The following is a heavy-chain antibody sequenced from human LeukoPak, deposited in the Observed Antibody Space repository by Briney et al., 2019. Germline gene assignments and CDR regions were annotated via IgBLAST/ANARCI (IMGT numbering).Heavy chain of an antibody. CDR1: GYTFTGYY. CDR2: INPNSGGT. J-gene: IGHJ5*02. D-gene: IGHD3-3*01. CDR3: ARTGYDFWSDNRFDP. V-gene: IGHV1-2*02. Sequence: GASVKVSCKASGYTFTGYYMHWVRQAPGQGLEWMGWINPNSGGTNYAQKFQGRVTMTRDTSISTAYMELSRLRSDDTAVYYCARTGYDFWSDNRFDPWGQGTLVTVSS.